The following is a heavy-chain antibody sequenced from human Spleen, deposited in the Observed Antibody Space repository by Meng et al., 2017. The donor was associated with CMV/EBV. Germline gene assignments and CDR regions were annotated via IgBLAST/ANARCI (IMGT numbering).Heavy chain of an antibody. V-gene: IGHV4-34*01. J-gene: IGHJ4*02. CDR1: GGSFSGYY. CDR3: ARGRKPGYSSSWYS. D-gene: IGHD6-13*01. Sequence: VQPQQWGVGLLKPSGTLSLSCAVYGGSFSGYYWSWIRQPPGKGLEWIGEINHSGSTNYNPSLKSRVTISVDTSKNQFSLKLSSVTAADTAVYYCARGRKPGYSSSWYSWGQGTLVTVSS. CDR2: INHSGST.